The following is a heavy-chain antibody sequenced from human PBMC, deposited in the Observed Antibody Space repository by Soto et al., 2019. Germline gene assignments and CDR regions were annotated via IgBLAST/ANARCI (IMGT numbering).Heavy chain of an antibody. CDR1: GGSISTSGHY. CDR3: XXXXXXXXXXXXYXXXDV. D-gene: IGHD1-26*01. Sequence: ETLSLTCTVSGGSISTSGHYWDWIRRPPKKGLEWIGSIFYSGSTYYNPSLKSRVTISVETSKNQFSLKLSSVTAADTDVYXXXXXXXXXXXXXXYXXXDVSXKXXTXXXXS. CDR2: IFYSGST. J-gene: IGHJ6*04. V-gene: IGHV4-39*01.